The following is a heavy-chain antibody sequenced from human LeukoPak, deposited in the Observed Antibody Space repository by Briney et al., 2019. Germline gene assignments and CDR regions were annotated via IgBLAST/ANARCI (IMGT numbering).Heavy chain of an antibody. CDR3: ARGLVVVVAATKSYFDY. J-gene: IGHJ4*02. Sequence: PSETLSLTCAVYGGSFSGYYWSWIRQPPGKGLEWIGEINHSGSTNYNPSLKSRVTISVDTSKNQFSLKLSSATAADTAVYYCARGLVVVVAATKSYFDYWGQGTLVTVSS. CDR2: INHSGST. V-gene: IGHV4-34*01. D-gene: IGHD2-15*01. CDR1: GGSFSGYY.